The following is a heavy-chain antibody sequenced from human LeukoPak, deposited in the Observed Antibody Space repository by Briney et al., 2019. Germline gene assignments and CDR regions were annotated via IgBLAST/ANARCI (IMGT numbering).Heavy chain of an antibody. J-gene: IGHJ4*02. D-gene: IGHD6-13*01. CDR3: ASPGIVAAGPFDY. CDR1: GFSFRYYW. Sequence: GGSLRLSCAASGFSFRYYWMHWVRQAPGKGLVWVSRINRDGSTTTYADSVKGRFTVSRDNAKNTLYLDMNSLRAEDTAVCFCASPGIVAAGPFDYWGQGTLVTVSS. CDR2: INRDGSTT. V-gene: IGHV3-74*03.